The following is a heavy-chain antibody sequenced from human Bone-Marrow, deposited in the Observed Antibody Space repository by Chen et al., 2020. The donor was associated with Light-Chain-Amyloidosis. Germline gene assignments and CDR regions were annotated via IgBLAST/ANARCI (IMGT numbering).Heavy chain of an antibody. CDR2: LKGGGSKI. CDR3: ARDFNPGDSGTYYEAFDI. J-gene: IGHJ3*02. CDR1: GLTFSGYW. D-gene: IGHD1-26*01. V-gene: IGHV3-7*03. Sequence: EVQLVESGGGLVQPGGSLRLSCAASGLTFSGYWMTWLRQAPGKGLEWVGNLKGGGSKISYLDSGKGRFAISRDNAKNSLYLQLTSLRGEDTAVYYGARDFNPGDSGTYYEAFDIWGQGTLVTVSS.